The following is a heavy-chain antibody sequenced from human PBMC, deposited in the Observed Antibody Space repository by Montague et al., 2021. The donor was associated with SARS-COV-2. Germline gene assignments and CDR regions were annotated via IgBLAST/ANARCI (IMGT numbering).Heavy chain of an antibody. CDR1: GGSTNSYY. D-gene: IGHD1-26*01. CDR2: TYHNGIT. Sequence: SETLSLTCTVSGGSTNSYYWSWIRQSPGKRLEWIGYTYHNGITNSNPSLKSRVTISVDTSKNQFSLNLNSMTAADTAVYYCARHYFPSGTYDSVRAFDLWGQGTVVTVSS. CDR3: ARHYFPSGTYDSVRAFDL. V-gene: IGHV4-59*08. J-gene: IGHJ3*01.